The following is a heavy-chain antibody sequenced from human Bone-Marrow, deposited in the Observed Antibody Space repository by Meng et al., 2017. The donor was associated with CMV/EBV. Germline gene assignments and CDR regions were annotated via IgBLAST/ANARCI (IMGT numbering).Heavy chain of an antibody. CDR1: GFTFSSYG. CDR3: AKDMFRYYFDY. J-gene: IGHJ4*02. V-gene: IGHV3-30*02. D-gene: IGHD3-10*02. Sequence: GESLKISCAASGFTFSSYGMHWVRQAPGKGLEWVAVIWYDGSNKYYADSVKGRFTISRDNSKNTLYLQMNSLRAEDSAVYYCAKDMFRYYFDYWGQGTLVTVSS. CDR2: IWYDGSNK.